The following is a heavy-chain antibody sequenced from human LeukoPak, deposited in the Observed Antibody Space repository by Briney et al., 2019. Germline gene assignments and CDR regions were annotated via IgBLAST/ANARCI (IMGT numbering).Heavy chain of an antibody. CDR2: IYYSGST. CDR3: ARAYYYGSGVHFDF. CDR1: GGSISSGDYY. D-gene: IGHD3-10*01. J-gene: IGHJ4*02. V-gene: IGHV4-30-4*01. Sequence: SETLSLTCTVSGGSISSGDYYWSWIRQPPGKGLEWIGYIYYSGSTYYNPSLKSRVTISKDTSKNDLSLKLTSVIAADTAVYYCARAYYYGSGVHFDFWGQGALVAVSS.